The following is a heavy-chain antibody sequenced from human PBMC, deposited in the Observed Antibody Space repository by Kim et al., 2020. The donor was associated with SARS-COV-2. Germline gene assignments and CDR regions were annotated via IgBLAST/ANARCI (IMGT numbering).Heavy chain of an antibody. J-gene: IGHJ3*02. Sequence: GGSLRLSCAASGFTVSSNYMSWVRQAPGKGLEWVSVIYSGGSTYYADSVKGRFTISRDNSKNTLYLQMNSLRAEDTAVYYCARDQNTRVGGDLDAFDIWGQGTMVTVSS. CDR2: IYSGGST. CDR3: ARDQNTRVGGDLDAFDI. V-gene: IGHV3-66*01. D-gene: IGHD1-26*01. CDR1: GFTVSSNY.